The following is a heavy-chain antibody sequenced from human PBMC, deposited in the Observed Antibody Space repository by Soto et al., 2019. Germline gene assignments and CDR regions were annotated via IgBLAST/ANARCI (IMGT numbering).Heavy chain of an antibody. Sequence: GGSLRLSCAASGFTFSSYAMSWVRQAPGKGLEWVSAISGSGGSTYYADSVKGRFTISRDNSKNTLYLQMNSLRAEDTAVYYCAKVTSLYCSSTSCYTKYYYYGMDVWGQGTTVTVSS. D-gene: IGHD2-2*01. CDR2: ISGSGGST. CDR3: AKVTSLYCSSTSCYTKYYYYGMDV. CDR1: GFTFSSYA. J-gene: IGHJ6*02. V-gene: IGHV3-23*01.